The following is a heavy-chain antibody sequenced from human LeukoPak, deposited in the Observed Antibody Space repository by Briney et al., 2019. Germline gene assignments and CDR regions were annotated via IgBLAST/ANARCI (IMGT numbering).Heavy chain of an antibody. CDR3: ARAWTSAGRFDF. J-gene: IGHJ4*02. V-gene: IGHV4-30-4*01. CDR1: GDSISDGDYY. Sequence: SQTLSLTCTVSGDSISDGDYYWSWIRQPPGKGLEWLGYIYYSGGTYYNPSLKSRLTISVDTSRNQFSLKLSSVTAADTAVYYCARAWTSAGRFDFWGQGTLVPVSS. CDR2: IYYSGGT. D-gene: IGHD6-13*01.